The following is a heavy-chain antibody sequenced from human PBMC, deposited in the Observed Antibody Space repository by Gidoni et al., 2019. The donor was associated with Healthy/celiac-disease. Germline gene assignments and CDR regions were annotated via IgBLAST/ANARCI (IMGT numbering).Heavy chain of an antibody. D-gene: IGHD4-17*01. CDR1: GFTFDDYT. J-gene: IGHJ6*03. CDR3: AKDGATVTAGGRYYYRDV. Sequence: EVQLVESGGVVVKPGGSLRLSCAASGFTFDDYTMHWVRQAPGKGLEWVSLISWDGGSTYYADSVKGRLTISRDNSKNSLYLQMNSLRTEDTALYYWAKDGATVTAGGRYYYRDVWGKGTTVTVAS. V-gene: IGHV3-43*01. CDR2: ISWDGGST.